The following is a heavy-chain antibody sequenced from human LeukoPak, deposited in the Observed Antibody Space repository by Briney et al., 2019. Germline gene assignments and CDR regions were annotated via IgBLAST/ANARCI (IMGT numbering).Heavy chain of an antibody. CDR3: ARSGRGPGWYAVDI. CDR2: IYMSGST. Sequence: SETLSLTCTVSGGSISSGTYYWSWIRQPAGKGLEWIGRIYMSGSTNYNPSLKSRVTISVDTSNNQVSLKLSSVTAADTAVYYCARSGRGPGWYAVDIWGQGTMVSVSS. J-gene: IGHJ3*02. V-gene: IGHV4-61*02. D-gene: IGHD6-19*01. CDR1: GGSISSGTYY.